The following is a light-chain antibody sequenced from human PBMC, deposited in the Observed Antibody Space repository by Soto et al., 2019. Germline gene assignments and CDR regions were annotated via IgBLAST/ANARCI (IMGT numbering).Light chain of an antibody. J-gene: IGKJ4*01. CDR1: QSVRSY. CDR2: GAS. Sequence: EIVLAHSPATLSLSPVEIAWPSLRASQSVRSYLAWYQQKPGQATRLLIYGASTRATGIPARFSGGGSGTEFTLTISSLQPEDFATYYCQHSNSTPLNFAGGTKVDIK. CDR3: QHSNSTPLN. V-gene: IGKV3-11*01.